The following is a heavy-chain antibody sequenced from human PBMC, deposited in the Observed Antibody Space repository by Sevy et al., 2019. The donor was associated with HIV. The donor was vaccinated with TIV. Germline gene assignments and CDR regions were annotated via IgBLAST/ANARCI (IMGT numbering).Heavy chain of an antibody. CDR3: ARDCSSGYQGGGY. CDR1: GYTFASYG. J-gene: IGHJ4*02. Sequence: ASVKVSCKASGYTFASYGITWVRQAPGQGLEWVGWISAYNGHTTYAQTVQGRVTLTTDTSTTTAYMELRSLRSDDTALYYCARDCSSGYQGGGYWGQRTLVTVSS. V-gene: IGHV1-18*04. D-gene: IGHD3-22*01. CDR2: ISAYNGHT.